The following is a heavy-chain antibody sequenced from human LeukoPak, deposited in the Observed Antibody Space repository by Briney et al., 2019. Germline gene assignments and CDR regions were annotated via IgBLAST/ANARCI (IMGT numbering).Heavy chain of an antibody. Sequence: GASVKVSCKTSGYTFTDYNIHWGRQAPGQGLEWMGWISPNSGGTNYAQRFQGMVTMTRDTSISTAYMDLSSLKSDDTATYYCSVWFGELSHWGQGTLVTVSS. CDR1: GYTFTDYN. J-gene: IGHJ4*02. CDR3: SVWFGELSH. CDR2: ISPNSGGT. V-gene: IGHV1-2*02. D-gene: IGHD3-10*01.